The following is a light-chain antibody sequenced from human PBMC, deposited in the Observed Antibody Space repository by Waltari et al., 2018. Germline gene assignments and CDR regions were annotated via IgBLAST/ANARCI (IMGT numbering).Light chain of an antibody. CDR1: QSLLHRNGINS. Sequence: DIVMTQSPFSLPVTPGEPASLSCRSTQSLLHRNGINSLDWYLQQPGQSPQLLFYLGSSRAAGVPDRFSASGSGTDFTLKISRVEAEDVGGYYCMQSLLALWTFGQGTKVEIK. CDR3: MQSLLALWT. CDR2: LGS. V-gene: IGKV2-28*01. J-gene: IGKJ1*01.